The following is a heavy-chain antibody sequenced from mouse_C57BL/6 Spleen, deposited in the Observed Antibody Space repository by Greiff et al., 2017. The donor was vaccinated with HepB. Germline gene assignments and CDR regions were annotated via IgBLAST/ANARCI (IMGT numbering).Heavy chain of an antibody. CDR1: GFTFNTYA. J-gene: IGHJ3*01. D-gene: IGHD2-4*01. Sequence: EVQVVESGGGLVQPKGSLKLSCAASGFTFNTYAMHWVRQAPGKGLEWVARIRSKSSNYATYYADSVKDRFTISRDDSQSMLYLQMNNLKTANTALYYCVRPDDDYDGGRFAYGGQGILVTVSA. CDR2: IRSKSSNYAT. V-gene: IGHV10-3*01. CDR3: VRPDDDYDGGRFAY.